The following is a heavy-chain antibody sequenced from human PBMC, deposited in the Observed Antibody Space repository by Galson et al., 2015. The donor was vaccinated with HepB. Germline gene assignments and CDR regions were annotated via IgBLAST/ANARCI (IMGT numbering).Heavy chain of an antibody. CDR3: AKDGVGAPRPKEGFLFAFDI. Sequence: SLRLSCAASGFTFSSYAMSWVRQAPGKGLEWVSAISGSGGSTYYADSVKGRFTISRDNSKNTLYLQMNSLRAEDTAVYYCAKDGVGAPRPKEGFLFAFDIWGQGTMVTVSS. CDR2: ISGSGGST. D-gene: IGHD3-3*01. CDR1: GFTFSSYA. J-gene: IGHJ3*02. V-gene: IGHV3-23*01.